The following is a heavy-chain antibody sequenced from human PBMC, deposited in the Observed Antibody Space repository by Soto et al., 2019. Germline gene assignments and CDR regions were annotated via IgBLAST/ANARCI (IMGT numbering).Heavy chain of an antibody. J-gene: IGHJ4*02. V-gene: IGHV3-33*06. Sequence: GGSLRLSCAASGFTFSSYGMHWVRQAPGKGLEWVAVIWYDGSNKYYADSVKGRFTISRDNSKNTLYLQMNSLRAEDTAVYYCAKGIRDGYNPDGFDYWGQGTLVTVSS. CDR3: AKGIRDGYNPDGFDY. D-gene: IGHD5-12*01. CDR1: GFTFSSYG. CDR2: IWYDGSNK.